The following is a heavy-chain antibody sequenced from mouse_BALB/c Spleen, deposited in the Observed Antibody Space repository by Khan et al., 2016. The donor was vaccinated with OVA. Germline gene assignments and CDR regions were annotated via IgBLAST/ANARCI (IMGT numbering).Heavy chain of an antibody. V-gene: IGHV1-7*01. J-gene: IGHJ3*01. Sequence: QVQLKESGAELAKPGASVKMSCKASGYTFTSYWMHWVKQRPGQGLEWIGYINPSTGYTEYNQRVKDKATLTGDKSSSTAYMQLSSLTSEETAVYTGANHGSSSAWLTYWGQGTLVTVSA. CDR3: ANHGSSSAWLTY. D-gene: IGHD1-1*01. CDR1: GYTFTSYW. CDR2: INPSTGYT.